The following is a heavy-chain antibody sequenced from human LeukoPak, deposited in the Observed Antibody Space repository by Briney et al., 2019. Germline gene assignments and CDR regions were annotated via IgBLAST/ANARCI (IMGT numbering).Heavy chain of an antibody. Sequence: GGSLRLSCAASGFTVSAYSMGWVRQAPGKGLEWLSLIYSGDRTYHADSVKGRFTVSRDDSENTLSLQMNSLRVEDTALYYCAKGLERESRLASWGQGTLVTVSS. D-gene: IGHD1-1*01. CDR2: IYSGDRT. CDR3: AKGLERESRLAS. J-gene: IGHJ4*02. V-gene: IGHV3-53*01. CDR1: GFTVSAYS.